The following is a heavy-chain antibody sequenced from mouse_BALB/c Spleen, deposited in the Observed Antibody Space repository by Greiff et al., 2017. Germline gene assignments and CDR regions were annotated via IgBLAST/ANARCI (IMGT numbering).Heavy chain of an antibody. D-gene: IGHD2-3*01. J-gene: IGHJ3*01. CDR3: TSDGYYEGFAY. CDR2: ISSGGSYT. Sequence: EVKVVESGGGLVKPGGSLKLSCAASGFTFSSYTMSWVRQTPEKRLEWVATISSGGSYTYYPDSVKGRFTISRDNAKNTLYLQMSSLKSEDTAMYYCTSDGYYEGFAYWGQGTLVTVSA. CDR1: GFTFSSYT. V-gene: IGHV5-6-4*01.